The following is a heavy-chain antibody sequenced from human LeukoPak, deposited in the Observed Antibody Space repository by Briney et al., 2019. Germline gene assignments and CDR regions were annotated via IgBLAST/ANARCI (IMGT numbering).Heavy chain of an antibody. CDR3: ARAMLLGCFDL. Sequence: PSETLSLTCTVSGSSISSNSYYWGWIRQPPGNGLEWIGSIYYSGSTYYNPSLKSRVTISVDTSKNQFSLKLSSVTAADTAVYYCARAMLLGCFDLWGRGTLVTVSS. CDR1: GSSISSNSYY. CDR2: IYYSGST. D-gene: IGHD3-16*01. V-gene: IGHV4-39*07. J-gene: IGHJ2*01.